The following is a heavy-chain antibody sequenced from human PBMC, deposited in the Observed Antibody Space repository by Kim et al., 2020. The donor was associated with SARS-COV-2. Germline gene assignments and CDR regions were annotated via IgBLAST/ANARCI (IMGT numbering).Heavy chain of an antibody. CDR2: ISADNGNT. CDR3: ARVGGITAVAVVTRS. Sequence: ASVKVSCKASGYTFTSYAMSWVRQAPGQGLEWMGWISADNGNTNYSQKFQGRVTITTDTSTSTAYMELSSLRSDDTAVYYCARVGGITAVAVVTRSGG. D-gene: IGHD6-13*01. V-gene: IGHV1-18*01. J-gene: IGHJ5*01. CDR1: GYTFTSYA.